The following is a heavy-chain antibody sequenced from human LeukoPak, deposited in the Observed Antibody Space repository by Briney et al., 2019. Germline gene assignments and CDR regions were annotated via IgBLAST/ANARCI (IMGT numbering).Heavy chain of an antibody. Sequence: PLGSPRLSCAASGFTFSTYAMSWVRQAPGKGLEWVSAINSGGSTYYADSLKGRFTISRDNSKNTLYLQMNSLRADDTAVYYCAKDWPSEWQQLPDYDAFDIWGQGTMVTVSS. CDR2: INSGGST. CDR3: AKDWPSEWQQLPDYDAFDI. V-gene: IGHV3-23*01. CDR1: GFTFSTYA. J-gene: IGHJ3*02. D-gene: IGHD6-13*01.